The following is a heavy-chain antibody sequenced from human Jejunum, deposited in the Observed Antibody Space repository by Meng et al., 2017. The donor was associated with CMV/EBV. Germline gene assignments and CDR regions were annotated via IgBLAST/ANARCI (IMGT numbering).Heavy chain of an antibody. V-gene: IGHV4-4*07. CDR3: ARGPGASTREGFDY. CDR1: GGSVNNYY. J-gene: IGHJ4*02. Sequence: QVRLQSAGPGLAMPPETLSLTCTVSGGSVNNYYWSWIRQSAGKGLEWIGRFYSSDTYNYHPSLDSRVTMSLDTSKNQFSLNLRSVTAADTATYYCARGPGASTREGFDYWGLGTLVTVSS. CDR2: FYSSDTY. D-gene: IGHD1-26*01.